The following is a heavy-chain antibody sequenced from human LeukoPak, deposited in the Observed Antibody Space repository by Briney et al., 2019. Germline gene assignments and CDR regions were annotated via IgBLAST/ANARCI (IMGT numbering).Heavy chain of an antibody. CDR3: ARGDVTIFGVVID. Sequence: SETLSLTCAVYGGSFSGYYWSWIRQPPGKGLEWIGEINHSGSTYYNPSLKSRVTMSVDRSKNQFSLKLSSVTAADTAVYYCARGDVTIFGVVIDWGQGTLVTVSS. CDR2: INHSGST. J-gene: IGHJ4*02. CDR1: GGSFSGYY. V-gene: IGHV4-34*01. D-gene: IGHD3-3*01.